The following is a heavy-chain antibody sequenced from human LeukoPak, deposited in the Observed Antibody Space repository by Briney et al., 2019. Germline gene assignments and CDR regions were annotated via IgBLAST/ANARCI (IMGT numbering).Heavy chain of an antibody. D-gene: IGHD6-13*01. CDR3: ARDVPGIAAAGIVVENWFDP. J-gene: IGHJ5*02. V-gene: IGHV4-61*02. Sequence: VKPSQTLSLTCTVSGGSISSGSYYWSWIRQPAGKGLEWIGRIYTSGSTNYNPSLKSRVTISVDTSKNQFSLKLSSVTAADTAVYYCARDVPGIAAAGIVVENWFDPWGQGTLVTVSS. CDR1: GGSISSGSYY. CDR2: IYTSGST.